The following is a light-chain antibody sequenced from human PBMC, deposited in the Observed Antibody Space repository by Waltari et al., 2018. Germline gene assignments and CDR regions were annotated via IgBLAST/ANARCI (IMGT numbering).Light chain of an antibody. Sequence: AILLTQSPSSLSASVGDRVTMTCRASQAISRSVAWFQQKPGKVPKLLIFEASDLEDGVPARFSGSGGGTRFTLTISSLQPEDFATYYCQHFYSYPSGFGQGTRLEIK. CDR2: EAS. V-gene: IGKV1-13*02. CDR1: QAISRS. CDR3: QHFYSYPSG. J-gene: IGKJ5*01.